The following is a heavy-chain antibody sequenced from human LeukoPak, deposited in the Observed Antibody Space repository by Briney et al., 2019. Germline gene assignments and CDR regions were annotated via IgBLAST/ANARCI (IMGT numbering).Heavy chain of an antibody. D-gene: IGHD4-11*01. Sequence: GGSLRLSCAASKFTFSHYGMHWVRQAPGKGLQWVAVIWSDGSNQYYADSVKGGFTIPRDNSNNMVYLQMNSLRADDTGVYYCAKDAQRGFDYSNSLEYWGQGALVTVSS. V-gene: IGHV3-33*06. CDR2: IWSDGSNQ. CDR3: AKDAQRGFDYSNSLEY. CDR1: KFTFSHYG. J-gene: IGHJ4*02.